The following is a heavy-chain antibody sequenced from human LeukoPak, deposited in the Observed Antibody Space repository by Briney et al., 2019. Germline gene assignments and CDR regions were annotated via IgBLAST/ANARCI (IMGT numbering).Heavy chain of an antibody. CDR3: AKAGYSSSSGHRYYDY. CDR1: GFTFSDYY. J-gene: IGHJ4*02. V-gene: IGHV3-11*01. CDR2: ISSSGRTI. Sequence: GGSLRLSCAASGFTFSDYYMSWIRQAPGKGLEWVSYISSSGRTIYYADSVKGRFTISRDNAKNSLYLQMNSLRAENTAVYFCAKAGYSSSSGHRYYDYWGQGILVTVSS. D-gene: IGHD6-6*01.